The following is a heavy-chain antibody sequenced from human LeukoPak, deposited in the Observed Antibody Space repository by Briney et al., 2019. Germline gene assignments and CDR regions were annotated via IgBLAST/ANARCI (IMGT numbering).Heavy chain of an antibody. D-gene: IGHD2-8*01. CDR3: ARGCSSSVCYRDF. CDR1: GFTFSNYS. CDR2: ITSSSSSM. Sequence: GGSLRLSCAASGFTFSNYSMNWVRQAPGKGLEWVSTITSSSSSMYYADSVKGRFTVSRDNAKNSLYLQMNSLRAEDTAVYYCARGCSSSVCYRDFWGQGTLVTVSS. V-gene: IGHV3-21*01. J-gene: IGHJ4*02.